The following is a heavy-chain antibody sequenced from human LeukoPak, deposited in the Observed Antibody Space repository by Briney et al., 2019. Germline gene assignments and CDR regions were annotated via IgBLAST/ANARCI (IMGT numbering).Heavy chain of an antibody. CDR1: GYTFTGYY. D-gene: IGHD6-13*01. CDR2: INPNSGGT. V-gene: IGHV1-2*02. J-gene: IGHJ5*02. CDR3: AREGAAARGFDP. Sequence: ASVKVSCKASGYTFTGYYMHWVRQAPGQGLEWMGWINPNSGGTNYAQKFQGRVTMTRDTSISTAYMELRRLRSDDTAVYYCAREGAAARGFDPWGQGTLVTVSS.